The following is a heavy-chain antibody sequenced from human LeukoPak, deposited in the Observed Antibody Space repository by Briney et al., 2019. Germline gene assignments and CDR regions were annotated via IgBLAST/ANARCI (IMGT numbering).Heavy chain of an antibody. CDR2: ISGSGGST. V-gene: IGHV3-23*01. Sequence: GGSLRLSCAASGFIFNTYWMSWVRQAPGKGLEWVSAISGSGGSTYYADSVKGRFTISRDNSKDTLYLQMNSLRAEDTAVYYCAKDSGYAANGGYFDYWGQGTLVTVSS. J-gene: IGHJ4*02. CDR1: GFIFNTYW. D-gene: IGHD5-12*01. CDR3: AKDSGYAANGGYFDY.